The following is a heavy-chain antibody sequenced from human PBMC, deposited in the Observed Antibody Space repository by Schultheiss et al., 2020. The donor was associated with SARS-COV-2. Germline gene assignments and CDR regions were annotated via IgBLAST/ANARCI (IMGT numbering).Heavy chain of an antibody. V-gene: IGHV1-2*06. Sequence: ASVKVSCKASGYTFTDYYMHWLRQAPGQGLEWMVRINPNSGGTNYAQKFQGRITMARDTSISTAYMELTSLTSDDTAVYYCARGVTPRYNGDPHYWGQGTLVTVSS. CDR1: GYTFTDYY. J-gene: IGHJ4*02. CDR2: INPNSGGT. CDR3: ARGVTPRYNGDPHY. D-gene: IGHD4-17*01.